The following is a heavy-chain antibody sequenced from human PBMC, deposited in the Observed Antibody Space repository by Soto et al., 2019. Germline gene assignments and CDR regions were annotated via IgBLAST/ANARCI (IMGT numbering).Heavy chain of an antibody. CDR2: INHSGST. D-gene: IGHD2-2*01. CDR3: AREHHLHQLLYSWFDP. V-gene: IGHV4-34*01. Sequence: KPSETLSLTCAVYGGSSSGYYWSWIRQPPGKGLEWIGEINHSGSTNYNPSLKSRVTISVDTSKNQFSLKLSSVTAADTAVYYCAREHHLHQLLYSWFDPWGQGTLVTVSS. CDR1: GGSSSGYY. J-gene: IGHJ5*02.